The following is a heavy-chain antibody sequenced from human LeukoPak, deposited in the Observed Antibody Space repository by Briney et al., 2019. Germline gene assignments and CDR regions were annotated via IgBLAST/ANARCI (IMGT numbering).Heavy chain of an antibody. CDR3: ARGIAAAGTVPYYYMDV. CDR1: GNTFAGYY. J-gene: IGHJ6*03. CDR2: ISAYNGNT. V-gene: IGHV1-18*04. Sequence: ASVRVSCKASGNTFAGYYVHWVRQAPGQGLEWMGWISAYNGNTNYAQKLQGRVTMTTDTSTSTAYMELRSLRSDDTAVYYCARGIAAAGTVPYYYMDVWGKGTTVTVSS. D-gene: IGHD6-13*01.